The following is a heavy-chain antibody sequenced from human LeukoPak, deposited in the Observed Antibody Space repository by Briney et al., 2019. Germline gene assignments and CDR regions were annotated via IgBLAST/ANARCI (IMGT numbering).Heavy chain of an antibody. CDR2: ISSNGGST. J-gene: IGHJ4*02. V-gene: IGHV3-64*01. D-gene: IGHD6-19*01. Sequence: GGSLRLSCAASGFTFSSYAMHWVRQAPGKGLEYVSAISSNGGSTYYAHSVNGRFTISRDNSKNTLYLQMGSLRAEDMAVYYCARDPGIAVAAYFFDYGGQGTLVTVSS. CDR3: ARDPGIAVAAYFFDY. CDR1: GFTFSSYA.